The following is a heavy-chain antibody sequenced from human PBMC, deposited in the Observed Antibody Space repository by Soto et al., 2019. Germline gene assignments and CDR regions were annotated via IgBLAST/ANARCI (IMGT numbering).Heavy chain of an antibody. CDR1: GFTFSSYW. D-gene: IGHD3-9*01. CDR2: IKQDGSEK. Sequence: GGSLRLSCAASGFTFSSYWMSWVRQAPGKGLEWVANIKQDGSEKYYVDSVKGRFTISRDNAKNSLYLQMNSLRAEDTAVYYCAREFRYYDILTGYYPTYYYGMDVWGQGTTVTVSS. CDR3: AREFRYYDILTGYYPTYYYGMDV. J-gene: IGHJ6*02. V-gene: IGHV3-7*05.